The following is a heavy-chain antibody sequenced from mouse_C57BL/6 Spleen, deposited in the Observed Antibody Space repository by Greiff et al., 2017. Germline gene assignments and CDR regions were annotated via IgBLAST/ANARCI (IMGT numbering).Heavy chain of an antibody. CDR2: IWSGGST. Sequence: QVQLKESGPGLVQPSQCLSITCTVSGFSLTSYGVHWVRQPPGKGLEWLVVIWSGGSTDYNAAFISRLSISKDNSKSHVFLKMNSLQADDTAIYYCAKNYRVDYYAMDYWGQGTSVTVSS. CDR3: AKNYRVDYYAMDY. V-gene: IGHV2-4*01. J-gene: IGHJ4*01. D-gene: IGHD2-12*01. CDR1: GFSLTSYG.